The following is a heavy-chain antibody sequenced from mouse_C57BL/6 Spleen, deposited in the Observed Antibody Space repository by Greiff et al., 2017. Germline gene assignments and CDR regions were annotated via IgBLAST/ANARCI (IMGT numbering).Heavy chain of an antibody. J-gene: IGHJ3*01. Sequence: VKLMESGPGLVAPSQSLSITCTVSGFSLTSYGVHWVRQPPGKGLEWLVVIWSDGSTTYNSALKSRLSISKDNSKSQVFLKMNSLQTDDTAMYYCARHEGNVNYWFAYWGQGTLVTVSA. D-gene: IGHD2-1*01. CDR2: IWSDGST. CDR1: GFSLTSYG. CDR3: ARHEGNVNYWFAY. V-gene: IGHV2-6-1*01.